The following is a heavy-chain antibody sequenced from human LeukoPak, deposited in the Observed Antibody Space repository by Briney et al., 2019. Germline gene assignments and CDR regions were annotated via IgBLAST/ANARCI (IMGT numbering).Heavy chain of an antibody. CDR3: AKDREGSGNYYPDY. Sequence: GGSLRISCAASGFTFSSYALSWVRQAPGKGLEWVSVISGSGGSTYYADSVKGRFTISRDNSKNMLYLQMNSLRAEDTAVYYCAKDREGSGNYYPDYWGQGTLVTVSS. CDR2: ISGSGGST. CDR1: GFTFSSYA. J-gene: IGHJ4*02. D-gene: IGHD1-26*01. V-gene: IGHV3-23*01.